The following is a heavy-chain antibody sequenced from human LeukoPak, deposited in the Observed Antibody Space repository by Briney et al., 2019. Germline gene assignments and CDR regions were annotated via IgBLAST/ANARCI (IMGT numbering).Heavy chain of an antibody. V-gene: IGHV1-18*01. CDR3: ARVPSRITMVRGENY. CDR1: GCTFTSYG. Sequence: GASVKVSCKASGCTFTSYGISWVRQAPGQGLEWMGWISAYNGNTNYAQKLQGRVTMTTDTSTSTAYMELRSLRSDDTAVYYCARVPSRITMVRGENYWGQGTLVTVSS. J-gene: IGHJ4*02. CDR2: ISAYNGNT. D-gene: IGHD3-10*01.